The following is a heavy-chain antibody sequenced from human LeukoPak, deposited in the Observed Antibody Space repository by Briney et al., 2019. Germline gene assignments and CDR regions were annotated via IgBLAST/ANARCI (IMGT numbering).Heavy chain of an antibody. CDR3: ARDRGKDYFDY. CDR2: IRSKPNSYAT. CDR1: GFTFSDSA. D-gene: IGHD3-10*01. J-gene: IGHJ4*02. V-gene: IGHV3-73*01. Sequence: GGSLKLSCAASGFTFSDSAFHWVRQASGKGLEWVGRIRSKPNSYATAYTASVKGRFTISRDDSKNTAYLQMNSLRAEDTAVYYCARDRGKDYFDYWGQGTLVTVSS.